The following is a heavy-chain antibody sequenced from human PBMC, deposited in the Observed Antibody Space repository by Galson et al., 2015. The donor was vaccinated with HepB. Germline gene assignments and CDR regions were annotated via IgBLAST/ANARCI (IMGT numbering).Heavy chain of an antibody. CDR1: GFTFSSYS. D-gene: IGHD2/OR15-2a*01. V-gene: IGHV3-21*01. CDR3: ARDLSTLIVRFDP. CDR2: ISSSSSYI. Sequence: SLRLSCAASGFTFSSYSMNWVRQAPGKGLEWVSSISSSSSYIYYADSVKGRFTISRDNAKISLYLQMNSLRAEDTAVYYCARDLSTLIVRFDPWGQGTLVTVSS. J-gene: IGHJ5*02.